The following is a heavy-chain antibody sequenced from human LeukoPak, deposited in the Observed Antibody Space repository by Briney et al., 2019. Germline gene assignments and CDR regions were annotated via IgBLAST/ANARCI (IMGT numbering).Heavy chain of an antibody. CDR2: VYYSGST. D-gene: IGHD3-10*01. Sequence: SETLSLTCTVSGGSISSYYWNWIRQPPGKGLEWIGYVYYSGSTNYNPSLKSRVTISVDTSKNQFSLKLSSVTAADTAVYYCAGGLLWFGEGVANMDVWGKGTTVTISS. CDR3: AGGLLWFGEGVANMDV. V-gene: IGHV4-59*01. CDR1: GGSISSYY. J-gene: IGHJ6*03.